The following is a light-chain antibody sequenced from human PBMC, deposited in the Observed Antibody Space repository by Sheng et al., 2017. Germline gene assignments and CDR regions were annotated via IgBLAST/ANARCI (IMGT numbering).Light chain of an antibody. Sequence: EIVLTQSPATLSVSPGERVTLSCRAGQSISNNLAWYQHKPGQAPRLLIYDAFTTATGIPARFSGSGSGTEFTLTISSLQSEDFAVYYCQQRSNFGQGTRLEIK. CDR3: QQRSN. CDR1: QSISNN. J-gene: IGKJ5*01. CDR2: DAF. V-gene: IGKV3-15*01.